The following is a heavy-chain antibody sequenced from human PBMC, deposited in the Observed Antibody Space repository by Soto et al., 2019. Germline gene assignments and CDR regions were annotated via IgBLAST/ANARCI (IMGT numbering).Heavy chain of an antibody. V-gene: IGHV3-23*01. CDR3: AKGGRKKPWDY. J-gene: IGHJ4*02. Sequence: EVQLLESGGGLVQPGGSLRLSCAASGFSFSSYAMSWVRLAPGKGLEWVSAISASGSNTYYADSVKGRVTISRDNSKNTRYMQMNILRADDTAVYYGAKGGRKKPWDYWGQGTPVTVSS. CDR2: ISASGSNT. CDR1: GFSFSSYA.